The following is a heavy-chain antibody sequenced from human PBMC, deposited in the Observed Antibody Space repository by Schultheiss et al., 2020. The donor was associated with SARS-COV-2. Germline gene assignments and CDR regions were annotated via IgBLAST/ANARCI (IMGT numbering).Heavy chain of an antibody. CDR3: AKDESTVTTGNFDY. D-gene: IGHD4-17*01. CDR1: GFTFSSYG. V-gene: IGHV3-33*06. CDR2: IWYDGSNK. Sequence: GESLKISCAASGFTFSSYGMHWVRQAPGKGLEWVAVIWYDGSNKYYADSVKGRFTISRDNSKNTLYLQMNSLRAEDTAVYYCAKDESTVTTGNFDYWGQGTLVTVSS. J-gene: IGHJ4*02.